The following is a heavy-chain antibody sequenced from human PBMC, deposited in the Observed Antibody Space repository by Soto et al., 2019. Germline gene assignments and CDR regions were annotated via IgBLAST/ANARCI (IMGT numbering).Heavy chain of an antibody. CDR2: ISGGGGST. Sequence: GGSLRLSCAASGFTFSSYAMSWVRQAPGKGLEWVSAISGGGGSTYYADSVKGRFTISRDNSKNTLYLQMNSLRAEDTAVYYCAKGDYGDFPLHYYMDVWGKGTTVTVSS. J-gene: IGHJ6*03. CDR3: AKGDYGDFPLHYYMDV. V-gene: IGHV3-23*01. CDR1: GFTFSSYA. D-gene: IGHD4-17*01.